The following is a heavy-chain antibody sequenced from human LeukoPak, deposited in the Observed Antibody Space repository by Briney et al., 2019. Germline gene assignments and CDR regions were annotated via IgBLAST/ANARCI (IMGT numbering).Heavy chain of an antibody. V-gene: IGHV4-38-2*02. CDR3: ARVGLEYQLHTDAGRYYMDV. CDR1: GYSISSGYY. D-gene: IGHD2-2*01. Sequence: PSETLSLTCTVSGYSISSGYYWGWIRQPPGKRLEWVASIHSSGNTYYSPTLKSRVTISVDTSKNQFSLNLTSVTAADAAVYYCARVGLEYQLHTDAGRYYMDVWGKGTTVTVSS. CDR2: IHSSGNT. J-gene: IGHJ6*03.